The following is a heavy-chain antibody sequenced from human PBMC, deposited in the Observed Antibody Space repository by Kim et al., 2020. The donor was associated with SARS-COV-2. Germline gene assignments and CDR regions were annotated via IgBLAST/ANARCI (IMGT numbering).Heavy chain of an antibody. CDR3: ARARYFDY. CDR2: GSV. Sequence: GSVYYADSVRGRFTISRDNAQKSVYLQMNSLRDEDTAVYYCARARYFDYWGQGTLVTVSS. J-gene: IGHJ4*02. V-gene: IGHV3-48*02.